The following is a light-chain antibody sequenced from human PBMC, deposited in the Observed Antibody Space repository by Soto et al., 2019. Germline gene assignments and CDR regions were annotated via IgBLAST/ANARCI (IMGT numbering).Light chain of an antibody. Sequence: QSMMTQNASVSGYLRQSITILCGGTTGDIGDYNYVSWYQQHPGKVPKVIIYDVSNRPSGVSYRFSGTKSGNTASLTVPGLQAEDEADYYCCSYTRSGTLIFGTGT. J-gene: IGLJ1*01. V-gene: IGLV2-14*01. CDR1: TGDIGDYNY. CDR3: CSYTRSGTLI. CDR2: DVS.